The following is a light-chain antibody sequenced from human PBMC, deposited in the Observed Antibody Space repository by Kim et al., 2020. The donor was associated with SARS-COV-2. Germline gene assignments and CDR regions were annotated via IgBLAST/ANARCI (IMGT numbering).Light chain of an antibody. CDR3: SSYTINSPWV. V-gene: IGLV2-14*03. Sequence: GQSITLSCTGTRSDVGGYNSVSWYQQHPGKAPKLMIYDVSNRPSGISNRFSGSKSGNTASLTISGLQAEDEADYYCSSYTINSPWVFGGGTQLTVL. CDR2: DVS. J-gene: IGLJ3*02. CDR1: RSDVGGYNS.